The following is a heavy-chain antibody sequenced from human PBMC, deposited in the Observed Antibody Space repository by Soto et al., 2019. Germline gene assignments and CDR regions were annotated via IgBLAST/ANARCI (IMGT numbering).Heavy chain of an antibody. V-gene: IGHV3-30*03. J-gene: IGHJ4*02. D-gene: IGHD6-6*01. CDR2: ISHDGNSK. Sequence: QVQLVESGGGVVQPGTSLRLSCAASGFTFSDHGMHWVRQAPGKGLEWVAVISHDGNSKYYGDSVKGRFTVSRDNSNNMAYLQMNSLRLEDTAMYYCAREYRSSSGRFDNWGQGTLVTVSS. CDR3: AREYRSSSGRFDN. CDR1: GFTFSDHG.